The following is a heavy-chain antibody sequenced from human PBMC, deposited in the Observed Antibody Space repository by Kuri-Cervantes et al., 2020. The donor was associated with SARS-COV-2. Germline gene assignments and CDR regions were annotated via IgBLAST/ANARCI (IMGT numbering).Heavy chain of an antibody. V-gene: IGHV4-30-2*01. Sequence: SETLSLTCTVSGGSISSGGNYWSWIRQPPGKGLEWIGHIYHSGSTEYNPFLKSRVIMSVDRSKNHFSLRLSSVTAADTAVYYCARVRGFDSNYYYYYYMVVWGKGTTVTVSS. D-gene: IGHD4-11*01. CDR1: GGSISSGGNY. J-gene: IGHJ6*03. CDR2: IYHSGST. CDR3: ARVRGFDSNYYYYYYMVV.